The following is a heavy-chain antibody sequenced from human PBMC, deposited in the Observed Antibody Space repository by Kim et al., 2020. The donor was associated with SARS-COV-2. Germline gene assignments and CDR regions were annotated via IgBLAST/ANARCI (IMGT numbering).Heavy chain of an antibody. D-gene: IGHD3-16*02. CDR3: VRGVNIY. Sequence: GGSLRLSCAASGFTFTSYWMNWVRQAPGKGLEGVANIDQDGSDKYYVDSVKGRFTISRDNAKNSVFLQMNSLRAEDTAVYYCVRGVNIYWVQGTLVTVSS. J-gene: IGHJ4*02. CDR1: GFTFTSYW. V-gene: IGHV3-7*01. CDR2: IDQDGSDK.